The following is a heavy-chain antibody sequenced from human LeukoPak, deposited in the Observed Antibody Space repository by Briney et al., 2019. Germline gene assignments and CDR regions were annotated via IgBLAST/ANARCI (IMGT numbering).Heavy chain of an antibody. CDR3: ATRTVTENDY. Sequence: SETLSLTCTVSGGSISSSSYYWGWIRQPPGKGLEWIGSIYYSGTTYYNPSLKSRVTISVDTPKNQFSLKLSSVTAADTAVYYCATRTVTENDYWGQGTLVTVSS. CDR1: GGSISSSSYY. CDR2: IYYSGTT. J-gene: IGHJ4*02. D-gene: IGHD4-17*01. V-gene: IGHV4-39*01.